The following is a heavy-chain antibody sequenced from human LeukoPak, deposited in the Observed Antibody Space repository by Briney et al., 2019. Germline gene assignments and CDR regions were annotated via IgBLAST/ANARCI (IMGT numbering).Heavy chain of an antibody. CDR3: AELGITMIGGV. D-gene: IGHD3-10*02. J-gene: IGHJ6*04. CDR1: GFTFSSYD. Sequence: GGSLRLSCAASGFTFSSYDMHWVRQATGKGLEWVSAIGTAGDTYYPGSVKGRFTISRDNAKNSLYLQMNSLRAEDTAVYYCAELGITMIGGVWGKGTTVTISS. CDR2: IGTAGDT. V-gene: IGHV3-13*01.